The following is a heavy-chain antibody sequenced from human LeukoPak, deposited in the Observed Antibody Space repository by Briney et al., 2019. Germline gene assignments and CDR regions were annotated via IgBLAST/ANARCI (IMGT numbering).Heavy chain of an antibody. CDR2: INPNSGGT. CDR3: ARDYRSYYPTTGFDY. V-gene: IGHV1-2*02. D-gene: IGHD1-26*01. Sequence: ASVKVSCKAFGYTFTSNYMHWVRQAPGQGLEWMGWINPNSGGTNYAQKFQGRVTMTRDTSISTAYMELSRLRSDDTAVYYCARDYRSYYPTTGFDYWGQGTLVTVSS. J-gene: IGHJ4*02. CDR1: GYTFTSNY.